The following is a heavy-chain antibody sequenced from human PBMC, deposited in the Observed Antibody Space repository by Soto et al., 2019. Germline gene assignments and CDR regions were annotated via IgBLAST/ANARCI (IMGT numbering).Heavy chain of an antibody. D-gene: IGHD5-18*01. Sequence: QVQLQESGPGLVKPSQTLSLTCTVSGGSISSGGYYWSWIRQHPGKGLEWIGYIYYSGSTYYNPSLKSRVTISVDTSTNQFALKLSSVTAADTAVYYCARAPSTAMVVVGEFDYWGQGTLVTVSS. J-gene: IGHJ4*02. CDR3: ARAPSTAMVVVGEFDY. V-gene: IGHV4-31*03. CDR2: IYYSGST. CDR1: GGSISSGGYY.